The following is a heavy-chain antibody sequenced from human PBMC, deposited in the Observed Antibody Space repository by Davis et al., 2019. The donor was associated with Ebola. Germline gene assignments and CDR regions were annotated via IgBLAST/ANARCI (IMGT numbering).Heavy chain of an antibody. CDR3: ARRGGYGSGKGFDY. CDR1: GGSISSSNYY. CDR2: IYYSGST. J-gene: IGHJ4*02. D-gene: IGHD3-10*01. Sequence: MPSETLSLTCTVSGGSISSSNYYWGWIRQPPGKGLEWIGSIYYSGSTYYNPSLKSRVTISVDTSKNQFSLKLSSVTAADTAVYYCARRGGYGSGKGFDYWGQGTLVTVSS. V-gene: IGHV4-39*01.